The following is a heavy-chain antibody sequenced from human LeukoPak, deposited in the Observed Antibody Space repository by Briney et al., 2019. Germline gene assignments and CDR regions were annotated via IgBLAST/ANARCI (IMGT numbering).Heavy chain of an antibody. CDR2: IYYSGST. D-gene: IGHD6-13*01. V-gene: IGHV4-59*01. CDR1: GGSISSYY. J-gene: IGHJ5*02. Sequence: SETLSLTCTVSGGSISSYYWSWIRQPPGKGLEWIGYIYYSGSTNYNPSLKSRVTISVDTSKHQFSLKLSSVTAADTAVYYCARDLFPSIAAAGEGWFDPWGQGTLVTVSS. CDR3: ARDLFPSIAAAGEGWFDP.